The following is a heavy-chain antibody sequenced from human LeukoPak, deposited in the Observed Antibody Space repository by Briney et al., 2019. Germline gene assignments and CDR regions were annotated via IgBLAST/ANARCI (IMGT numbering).Heavy chain of an antibody. J-gene: IGHJ4*02. D-gene: IGHD1-26*01. CDR3: ARDPGIVGAPDY. V-gene: IGHV3-33*01. Sequence: GGSLRLSCAASGFTFSSYGMHWARQAPGKGLEWVAVIWYDGSNKYYADPVKGRFTISRDNSKNTLYLQMNSLRAEDTAVYYCARDPGIVGAPDYWGQGTLVTVSS. CDR2: IWYDGSNK. CDR1: GFTFSSYG.